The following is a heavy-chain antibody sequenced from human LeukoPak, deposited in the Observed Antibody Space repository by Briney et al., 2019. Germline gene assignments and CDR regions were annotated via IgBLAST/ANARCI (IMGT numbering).Heavy chain of an antibody. D-gene: IGHD3-10*01. J-gene: IGHJ4*02. CDR2: ISWNSGSI. Sequence: GRSMRLFCAASGFTFDDYAMHWVRQAPGKGLEWVSGISWNSGSIGYADSVKGRFTISRDNAKNSLYLQMNSLRAEDTALYYCAKDHRGSGSYYLDYWGQGTLVTVSS. CDR3: AKDHRGSGSYYLDY. CDR1: GFTFDDYA. V-gene: IGHV3-9*01.